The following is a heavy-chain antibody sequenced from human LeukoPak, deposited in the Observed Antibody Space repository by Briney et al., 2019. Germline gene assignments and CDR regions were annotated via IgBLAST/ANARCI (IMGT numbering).Heavy chain of an antibody. J-gene: IGHJ4*02. CDR1: GGTFSSYA. D-gene: IGHD5-18*01. V-gene: IGHV1-69*04. Sequence: CSVKVSCKASGGTFSSYAISWVRRAPGQGLEWMGRIIPILGIANYAQKFQGRVTITADKSTSTAYMELSSLRSEDTAVYYCARDEGVDTAMVDYWGQGTLVTVSS. CDR2: IIPILGIA. CDR3: ARDEGVDTAMVDY.